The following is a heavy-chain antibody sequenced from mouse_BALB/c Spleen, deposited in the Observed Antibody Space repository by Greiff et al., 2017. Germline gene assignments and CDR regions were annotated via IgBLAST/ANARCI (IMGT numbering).Heavy chain of an antibody. V-gene: IGHV5-12-1*01. J-gene: IGHJ4*01. CDR2: ISSGGGST. CDR1: GFAFSSYD. D-gene: IGHD1-1*02. Sequence: EVQLVESGGGLVKPGGSLKLSCAASGFAFSSYDMSWVRQTPEKRLEWVAFISSGGGSTYYPDTVKGRFTISRDNAKNTLYLQMSSLKSEDTAMYYCAKWSLYAMDYWGQGTSVTVSS. CDR3: AKWSLYAMDY.